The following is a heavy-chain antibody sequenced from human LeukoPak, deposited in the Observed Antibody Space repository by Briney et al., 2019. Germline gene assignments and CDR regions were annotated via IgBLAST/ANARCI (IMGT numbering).Heavy chain of an antibody. CDR2: IYHSGST. V-gene: IGHV4-38-2*02. J-gene: IGHJ2*01. CDR3: ARYDRGWYFDL. Sequence: SETLSLTCTVSGYSISSGYYWGWIRQPPGKGLGWIGSIYHSGSTYYKPSLKSRVTISVDTSKNHFSLKLSSVTAADTAVYSCARYDRGWYFDLWGRGTLVTVSS. D-gene: IGHD3-22*01. CDR1: GYSISSGYY.